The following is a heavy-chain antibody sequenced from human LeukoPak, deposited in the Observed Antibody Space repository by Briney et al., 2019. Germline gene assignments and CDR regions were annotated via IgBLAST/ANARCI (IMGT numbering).Heavy chain of an antibody. Sequence: SETLSLACTVSGGSISHYYWNWIRQPPGKGLEWIGYIYYSGSTYYNPSLKSRVTISVDTSKNQFSLKLSSVTAADTAVYYCARGRYSSGDWGQGTLVTVSS. CDR1: GGSISHYY. CDR2: IYYSGST. V-gene: IGHV4-30-4*08. J-gene: IGHJ4*02. D-gene: IGHD6-19*01. CDR3: ARGRYSSGD.